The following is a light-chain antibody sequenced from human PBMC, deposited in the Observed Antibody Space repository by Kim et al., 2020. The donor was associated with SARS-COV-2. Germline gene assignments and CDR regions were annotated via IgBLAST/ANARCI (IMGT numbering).Light chain of an antibody. CDR1: QGISSY. J-gene: IGKJ1*01. CDR2: AAS. Sequence: ASTGDRVPITCRASQGISSYLAWYQQKPGKAPKLLIDAASTVQSGVPSRCSGSGSGTDFTLTISWLQSEDFANYYCQQYYSYSRTFGQGTKVDIK. V-gene: IGKV1-8*01. CDR3: QQYYSYSRT.